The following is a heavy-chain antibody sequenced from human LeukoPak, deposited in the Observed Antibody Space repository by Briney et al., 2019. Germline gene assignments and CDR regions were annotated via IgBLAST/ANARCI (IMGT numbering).Heavy chain of an antibody. D-gene: IGHD3-22*01. V-gene: IGHV1-18*04. CDR2: ISAYNGNT. J-gene: IGHJ4*02. Sequence: GASVKVSCKASGYTFTSYGISWVRQAPGQGLEWMGWISAYNGNTNYAQKLQGRVTMTRNTAISTAYMELSSLRSEDTAVYYCARGQYYYDSSGYYLDYWGQGTLVTVSS. CDR3: ARGQYYYDSSGYYLDY. CDR1: GYTFTSYG.